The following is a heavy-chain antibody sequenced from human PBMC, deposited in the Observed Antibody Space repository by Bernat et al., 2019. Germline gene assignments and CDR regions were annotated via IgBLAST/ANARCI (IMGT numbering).Heavy chain of an antibody. J-gene: IGHJ5*02. CDR2: IKSKSAGGTT. CDR1: GFTFSNAW. V-gene: IGHV3-15*01. D-gene: IGHD1-14*01. CDR3: AGEPNWFDP. Sequence: EAQLMESGGGLVKPGGSLRLSCAASGFTFSNAWMSWVRQAPGKGLEWVGRIKSKSAGGTTDYAAPVQGRFTISRDDSKNTPYLQMNSLKTEDTAVYFCAGEPNWFDPWGQGTLVTVSS.